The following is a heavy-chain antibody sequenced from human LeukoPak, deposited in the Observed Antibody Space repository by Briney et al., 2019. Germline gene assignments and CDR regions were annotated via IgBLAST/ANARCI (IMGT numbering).Heavy chain of an antibody. Sequence: TSETLSLTCTVSGGSISSYYWSWIRQPPGKGLEWIGYIYTSGSANYNPSLKSRVTMSVDTSKNQFSLKLNSVTAADTAVYYCARGLYGSKGIFDSWGQGTLVTVSS. V-gene: IGHV4-4*09. CDR2: IYTSGSA. J-gene: IGHJ4*02. D-gene: IGHD3-10*01. CDR3: ARGLYGSKGIFDS. CDR1: GGSISSYY.